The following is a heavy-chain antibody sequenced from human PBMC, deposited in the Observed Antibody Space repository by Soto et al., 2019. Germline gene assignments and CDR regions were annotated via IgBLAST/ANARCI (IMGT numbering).Heavy chain of an antibody. J-gene: IGHJ4*02. CDR1: GFTFSSYG. Sequence: QVQLVESGGGVVQPGRSLRLYCAASGFTFSSYGMHWVRQAPGKGLEWVAVISYDGSNKYYADSVKGRFTISRDNSKNTLYLQMNSLRAEDTAVYYCAKGITMVRGAMYWGQGTLVTVSS. CDR2: ISYDGSNK. CDR3: AKGITMVRGAMY. D-gene: IGHD3-10*01. V-gene: IGHV3-30*18.